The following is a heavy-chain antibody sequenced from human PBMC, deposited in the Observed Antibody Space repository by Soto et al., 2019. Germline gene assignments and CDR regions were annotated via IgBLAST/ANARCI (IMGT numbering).Heavy chain of an antibody. V-gene: IGHV1-69*13. J-gene: IGHJ3*02. CDR3: ARGETGTDAFDI. Sequence: SVKVSCKACGGTFSSYAISWVRQAPGQGLEWMGGIIPIFGTANYAQKFQGRVTITADESTSTAYMELSSLRSEDTAVYYCARGETGTDAFDIWGQGTMVTVSS. D-gene: IGHD1-1*01. CDR1: GGTFSSYA. CDR2: IIPIFGTA.